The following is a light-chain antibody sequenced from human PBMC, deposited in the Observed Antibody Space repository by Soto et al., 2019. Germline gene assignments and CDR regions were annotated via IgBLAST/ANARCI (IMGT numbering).Light chain of an antibody. CDR2: EVS. V-gene: IGKV2D-29*01. Sequence: DIVITQTPLTLSVTPGQPASISCKSSQSLLHTDVKTYLSWYLQKPGQPPQXXIYEVSNQFSGVPDRFSGSGSGTDFTLKISRLEPEDVAVYYCMQSIQPPLTFGQGTRLEIK. J-gene: IGKJ5*01. CDR3: MQSIQPPLT. CDR1: QSLLHTDVKTY.